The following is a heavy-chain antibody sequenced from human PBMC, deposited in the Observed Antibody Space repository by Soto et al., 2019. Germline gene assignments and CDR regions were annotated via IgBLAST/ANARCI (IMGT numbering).Heavy chain of an antibody. CDR1: GFTFSDYY. J-gene: IGHJ3*02. CDR2: ISSSSSYT. Sequence: GGSLRLSCAASGFTFSDYYMSWIRQAPGKGLEWVSYISSSSSYTNYADSVKGRFTISRDNAKNSLYLQMNSLRAEDTAVYYCERDADILTGSDAFDIWGQGTMVTVSS. CDR3: ERDADILTGSDAFDI. D-gene: IGHD3-9*01. V-gene: IGHV3-11*05.